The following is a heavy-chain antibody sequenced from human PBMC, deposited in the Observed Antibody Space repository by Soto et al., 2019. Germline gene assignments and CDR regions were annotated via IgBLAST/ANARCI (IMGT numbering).Heavy chain of an antibody. Sequence: GASVKVSCKSSGYTFTSYCINWVRQSPVQGLEWMGWISAYNGNKKYEQKIQGRVTMTTDKSTSTDYMEMRSMRSEDTAVYYCAREHSSGYYPFQHWGQGTRVTSP. CDR3: AREHSSGYYPFQH. D-gene: IGHD3-22*01. CDR1: GYTFTSYC. V-gene: IGHV1-18*01. CDR2: ISAYNGNK. J-gene: IGHJ1*01.